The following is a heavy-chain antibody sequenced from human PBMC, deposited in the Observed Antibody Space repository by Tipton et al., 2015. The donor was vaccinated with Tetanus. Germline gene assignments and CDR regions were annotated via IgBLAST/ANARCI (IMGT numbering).Heavy chain of an antibody. V-gene: IGHV1-3*01. D-gene: IGHD4-17*01. J-gene: IGHJ3*02. CDR3: GKNSGASVRSAVDI. CDR2: INADSGNT. CDR1: GYTLTSYA. Sequence: QVQLVQSGAEVKKPGASVKVSCKASGYTLTSYAVHWVRQAPGQRLEWMGWINADSGNTKYSQKFQGRVTITRDTSASTAYMELRSLGSEDPAVYYGGKNSGASVRSAVDIGAQGQWSPSPQ.